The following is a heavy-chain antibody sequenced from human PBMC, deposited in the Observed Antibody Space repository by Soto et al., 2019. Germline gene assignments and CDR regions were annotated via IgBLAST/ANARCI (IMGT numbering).Heavy chain of an antibody. D-gene: IGHD6-13*01. Sequence: PSETLSLTCAVYGGSFSGYYWSWIRQPPGKGLEWIGEINHSGSTNYNPSLKSRVTISVDTSKNQFSLKLSSVTAADTAVYYCARGLQQQLTQGPRDYFDYWGQGTLVTVSS. V-gene: IGHV4-34*01. CDR2: INHSGST. CDR3: ARGLQQQLTQGPRDYFDY. J-gene: IGHJ4*02. CDR1: GGSFSGYY.